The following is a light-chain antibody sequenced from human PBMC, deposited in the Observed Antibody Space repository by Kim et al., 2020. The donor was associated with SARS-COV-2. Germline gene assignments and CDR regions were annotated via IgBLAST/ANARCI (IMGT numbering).Light chain of an antibody. J-gene: IGLJ2*01. V-gene: IGLV2-14*03. CDR1: SSDVGGHNY. CDR2: DVS. Sequence: GQSITISCTGTSSDVGGHNYVSWYQQHPGKAPKLMIFDVSNRPSGVSNRFSGSKSVNTASLTISGLQAEDEADYYCSSYTSSSSVVFGGGTQLTVL. CDR3: SSYTSSSSVV.